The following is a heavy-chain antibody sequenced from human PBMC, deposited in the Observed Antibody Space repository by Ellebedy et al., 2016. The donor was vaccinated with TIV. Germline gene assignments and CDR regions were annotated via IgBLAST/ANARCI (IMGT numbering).Heavy chain of an antibody. CDR3: VRAIGGVGSY. J-gene: IGHJ4*02. V-gene: IGHV3-7*01. Sequence: GGSLRLXCAASGFTFSYYWMTWVRQAPGKGLEWVANIKQDGSEKYYVDSVKGRFTISRDNAKTSLYLQMNSLRAEDTAVYYCVRAIGGVGSYWGQGTLVTVSS. CDR1: GFTFSYYW. CDR2: IKQDGSEK. D-gene: IGHD5-24*01.